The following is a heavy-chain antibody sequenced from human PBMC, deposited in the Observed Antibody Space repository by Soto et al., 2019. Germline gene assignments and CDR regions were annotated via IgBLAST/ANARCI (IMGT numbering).Heavy chain of an antibody. Sequence: EVQLLESGGGLVQPGGSLRLSCAASGFTFSSYAMSWVRQAPGKGLEWVSAISGSGGSTYYADSVKGRFTISRDNSKNTLYLQMNSLRAEDTAVYYCAKSIVVITGYYYYGMDVWGQGTTVTVSS. D-gene: IGHD3-22*01. J-gene: IGHJ6*02. CDR2: ISGSGGST. CDR3: AKSIVVITGYYYYGMDV. V-gene: IGHV3-23*01. CDR1: GFTFSSYA.